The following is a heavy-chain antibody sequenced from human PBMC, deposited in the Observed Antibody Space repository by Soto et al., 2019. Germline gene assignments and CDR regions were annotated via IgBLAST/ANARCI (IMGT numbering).Heavy chain of an antibody. Sequence: QVQLQESGPGLVKPSGTLSLTCAVSGGSFTSNNWWTWVRQPPGQGLEWIGEIYRTGSTNYNPSLKSRVTISLDKSENQFSLKVTSLTAADTAVYSCASRDPGTSVDYWGKGTLVTVSS. J-gene: IGHJ4*02. CDR2: IYRTGST. D-gene: IGHD1-7*01. V-gene: IGHV4-4*02. CDR3: ASRDPGTSVDY. CDR1: GGSFTSNNW.